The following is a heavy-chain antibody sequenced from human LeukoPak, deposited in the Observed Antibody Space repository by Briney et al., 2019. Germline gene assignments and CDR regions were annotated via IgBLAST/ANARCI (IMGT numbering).Heavy chain of an antibody. CDR3: ARDGGLYGSGTYDYYYYYYMDV. CDR1: GFTFRSYA. V-gene: IGHV3-23*01. J-gene: IGHJ6*03. D-gene: IGHD3-10*01. CDR2: VTGGGGTT. Sequence: GGSLRLSCAASGFTFRSYAMSWVRQAPGKGLEWVSTVTGGGGTTYYADSVKGRFTISRDNSKNTLYLQMNNLRAEDTAVYYCARDGGLYGSGTYDYYYYYYMDVWGKGTTVTVSS.